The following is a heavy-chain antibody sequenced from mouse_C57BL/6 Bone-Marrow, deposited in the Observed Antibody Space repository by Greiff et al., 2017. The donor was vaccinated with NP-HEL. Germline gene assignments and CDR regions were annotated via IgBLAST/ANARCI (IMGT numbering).Heavy chain of an antibody. CDR1: GYTFTSYT. V-gene: IGHV1-4*01. CDR2: INPSSGYT. Sequence: VKLMESGAELARPGASVKMSCKASGYTFTSYTMHWVKQRPGQGLEWIGYINPSSGYTKYNQKFKDKATLTADKSSSTAYMQLSSLTSEDSAVYYCARLTYYGSSWFAYWGQGTLVTVSA. CDR3: ARLTYYGSSWFAY. J-gene: IGHJ3*01. D-gene: IGHD1-1*01.